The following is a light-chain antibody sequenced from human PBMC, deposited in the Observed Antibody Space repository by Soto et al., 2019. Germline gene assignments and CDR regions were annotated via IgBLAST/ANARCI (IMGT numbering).Light chain of an antibody. J-gene: IGKJ1*01. CDR1: QGIRND. CDR3: QQYENYWT. V-gene: IGKV1-6*01. Sequence: AIQMTQSPSSLSASVGDRVTITCRASQGIRNDLGWYQQKPGKAPKLLIYAASGLQSGVPSRFSGSGSGTEFTLTISSLQPEDFGIYYCQQYENYWTFGQGTKVDIK. CDR2: AAS.